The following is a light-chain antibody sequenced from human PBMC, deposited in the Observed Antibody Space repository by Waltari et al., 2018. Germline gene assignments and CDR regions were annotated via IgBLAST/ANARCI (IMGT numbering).Light chain of an antibody. CDR1: QSIQNW. Sequence: DIQMTKSPSSLSASVGDTVTITCRASQSIQNWLDWYQQNPGKAPRLLIFLASSLENGVPSIVRGSGSGTEFYLTIPSLRPDDFATYYCQHYAFTPFSVGPGTRVEI. J-gene: IGKJ2*03. CDR2: LAS. V-gene: IGKV1-5*01. CDR3: QHYAFTPFS.